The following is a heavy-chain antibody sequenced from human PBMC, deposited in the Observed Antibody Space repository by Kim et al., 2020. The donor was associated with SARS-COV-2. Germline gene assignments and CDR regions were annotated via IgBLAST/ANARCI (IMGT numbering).Heavy chain of an antibody. Sequence: ASVKVSCKASGYTFTSHGIIWVRQAPGQGLEWMGWINPNNGNTYYAEKLQGRVSMTTHTSTGTAYMELRSLRSDDTAVYYCGRSKIMDVWGQGTTVTISS. CDR2: INPNNGNT. J-gene: IGHJ6*02. V-gene: IGHV1-18*04. CDR1: GYTFTSHG. CDR3: GRSKIMDV.